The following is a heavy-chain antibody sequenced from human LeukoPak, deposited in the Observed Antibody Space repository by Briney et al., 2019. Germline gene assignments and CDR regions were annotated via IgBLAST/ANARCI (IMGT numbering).Heavy chain of an antibody. J-gene: IGHJ4*02. CDR1: GGTFSSYA. Sequence: GSSVKVSCKASGGTFSSYAISWVRQAPGQGLEWMGGIIPIFGTANYAQKFQGRVTITADESTSTAYMELSSLRSEDTAVYYCARESPYYYDGSGYYSYWGQGTLVTVSS. CDR2: IIPIFGTA. D-gene: IGHD3-22*01. V-gene: IGHV1-69*01. CDR3: ARESPYYYDGSGYYSY.